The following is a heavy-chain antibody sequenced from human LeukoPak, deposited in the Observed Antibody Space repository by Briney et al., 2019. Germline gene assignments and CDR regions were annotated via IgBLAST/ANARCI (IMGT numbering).Heavy chain of an antibody. J-gene: IGHJ4*02. CDR3: ARDADYYDSSGYYLGY. Sequence: ASVKVSCKASGYTFTSYGISWVRQAPGQGLEWMGWISAYNGNTNYAQKLQGRVTMTTDTSTSTAYMELRSLRSDDTAVYYCARDADYYDSSGYYLGYWGQGTLVTVSS. V-gene: IGHV1-18*01. CDR2: ISAYNGNT. D-gene: IGHD3-22*01. CDR1: GYTFTSYG.